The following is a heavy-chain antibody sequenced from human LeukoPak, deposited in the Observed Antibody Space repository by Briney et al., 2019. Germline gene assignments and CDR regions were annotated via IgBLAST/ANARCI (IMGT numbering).Heavy chain of an antibody. Sequence: GGSLRLSCAASGFTFRTCEMIWVRQAPGKGLEWVSYISGSGTKIYYADSVKGRFTISRDNAKNSLYLQMNSLRVEDTAVYYCARESGLGVISPYSDFWGQGTLVTVSP. CDR2: ISGSGTKI. V-gene: IGHV3-48*03. J-gene: IGHJ4*02. CDR1: GFTFRTCE. D-gene: IGHD2-21*01. CDR3: ARESGLGVISPYSDF.